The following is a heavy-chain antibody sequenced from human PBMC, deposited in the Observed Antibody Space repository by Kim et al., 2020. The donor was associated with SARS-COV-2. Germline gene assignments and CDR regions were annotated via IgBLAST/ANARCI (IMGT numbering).Heavy chain of an antibody. J-gene: IGHJ6*02. Sequence: SVKVSCKASGGTFSSYAISWVRQAPGQGLEWMGGIIPIFGTANYAQKFQGRVTITADESTSTAYMELSSLRSEDTAGYYCARVAHGDHYGMDVWGQGTTVTVSS. V-gene: IGHV1-69*13. CDR3: ARVAHGDHYGMDV. D-gene: IGHD4-17*01. CDR1: GGTFSSYA. CDR2: IIPIFGTA.